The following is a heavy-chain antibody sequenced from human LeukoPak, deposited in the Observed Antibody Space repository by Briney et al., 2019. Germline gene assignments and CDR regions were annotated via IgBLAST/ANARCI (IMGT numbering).Heavy chain of an antibody. D-gene: IGHD6-19*01. J-gene: IGHJ4*02. CDR3: VTEVTGTPY. Sequence: GGSLRLSCAASGFPFSGYWMHWVRQAPGKGLVWVSRINSDGSITNYADSVKGRFTISRDNAKNTLDLQMNSLRAEDTAVYYCVTEVTGTPYWGQGTLVTVSS. V-gene: IGHV3-74*01. CDR1: GFPFSGYW. CDR2: INSDGSIT.